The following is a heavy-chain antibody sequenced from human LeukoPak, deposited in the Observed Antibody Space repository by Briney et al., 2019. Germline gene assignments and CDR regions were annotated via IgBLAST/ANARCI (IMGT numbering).Heavy chain of an antibody. CDR3: AGHLGSSWFDAFDI. D-gene: IGHD6-13*01. J-gene: IGHJ3*02. CDR1: GGSISSGNYY. Sequence: PSETLSLTCTVSGGSISSGNYYWNWIRQPPGKGLEWIGLIYTSGSTYYNPSLKSRVTISVDTSKNQFSLKLSSVTAADTAVYFCAGHLGSSWFDAFDIWGQGTMVTVSS. CDR2: IYTSGST. V-gene: IGHV4-61*02.